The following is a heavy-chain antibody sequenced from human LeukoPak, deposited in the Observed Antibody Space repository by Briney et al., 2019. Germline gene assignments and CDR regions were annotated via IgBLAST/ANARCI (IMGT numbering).Heavy chain of an antibody. CDR1: GFTVSSNY. D-gene: IGHD4-23*01. CDR2: FYSGGSR. CDR3: ASGTFYGGKYYFDY. J-gene: IGHJ4*02. V-gene: IGHV3-53*01. Sequence: SGGSLRLSCAASGFTVSSNYMSWVRQAPGKGLEWVSVFYSGGSRYYADSVKGRLTISRDNSKNTLYFQMNSLRAEDTAVYYCASGTFYGGKYYFDYWGQGTLVTVSS.